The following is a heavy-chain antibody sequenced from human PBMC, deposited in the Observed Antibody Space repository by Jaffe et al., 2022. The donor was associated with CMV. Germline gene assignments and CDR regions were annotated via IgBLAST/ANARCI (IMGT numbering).Heavy chain of an antibody. CDR3: ARDISPRLGLFDI. CDR1: GFTFSSYS. V-gene: IGHV3-21*01. CDR2: ISSSSSYI. J-gene: IGHJ3*02. Sequence: EVQLVESGGGLVKPGGSLRLSCAASGFTFSSYSMNWVRQAPGKGLEWVSSISSSSSYIYYADSVKGRFTISRDNAKNSLYLQMNSLRAEDTAVYYCARDISPRLGLFDIWGQGTMVTVSS. D-gene: IGHD3-9*01.